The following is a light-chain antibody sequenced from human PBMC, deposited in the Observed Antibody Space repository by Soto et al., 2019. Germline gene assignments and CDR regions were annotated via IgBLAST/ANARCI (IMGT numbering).Light chain of an antibody. J-gene: IGKJ1*01. CDR1: QNISSY. CDR3: QQRSNWPRT. Sequence: IVLTQSPATLSLSPGERATLSCRASQNISSYLIWYQQKPGQAPRLLMYDVSNRATGLPARFSGSGSGTDFTLTISSLEPEDLAVYYCQQRSNWPRTFGQGTKVDIK. CDR2: DVS. V-gene: IGKV3-11*01.